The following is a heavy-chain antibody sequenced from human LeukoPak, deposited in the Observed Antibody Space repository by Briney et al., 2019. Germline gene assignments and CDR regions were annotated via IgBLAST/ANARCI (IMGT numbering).Heavy chain of an antibody. CDR1: GYTFTDYY. J-gene: IGHJ5*02. V-gene: IGHV1-2*02. Sequence: ASVKVSCKASGYTFTDYYMHWVRQGPGQGHELMGWLNPNSGGTKNAQKFQGRVTMTRDTSISTAYLELSRLRSDDTAVYYCARDRAVAGKRGGLDPWGQGTLVTVSS. D-gene: IGHD6-19*01. CDR3: ARDRAVAGKRGGLDP. CDR2: LNPNSGGT.